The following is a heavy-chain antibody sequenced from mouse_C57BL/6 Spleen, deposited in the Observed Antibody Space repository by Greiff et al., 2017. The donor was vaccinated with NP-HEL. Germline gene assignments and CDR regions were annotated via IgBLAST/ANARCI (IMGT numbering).Heavy chain of an antibody. Sequence: QVQLKQSGAELVRPGASVKLSCKASGYTFTDYYINWVKQRPGQGLEWIARIYPGSGNTYYNEKFKGKATLTAEKSSSTAYMQLSSLTSEDSAVYFCARSRYYGSSLDWFAYWGQGTLVTVSA. CDR3: ARSRYYGSSLDWFAY. CDR1: GYTFTDYY. D-gene: IGHD1-1*01. J-gene: IGHJ3*01. CDR2: IYPGSGNT. V-gene: IGHV1-76*01.